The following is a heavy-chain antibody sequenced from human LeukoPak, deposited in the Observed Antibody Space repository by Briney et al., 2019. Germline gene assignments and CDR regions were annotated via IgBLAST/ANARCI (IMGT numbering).Heavy chain of an antibody. J-gene: IGHJ4*02. D-gene: IGHD6-19*01. CDR2: INSDGSST. CDR1: GFTFSSYW. Sequence: GGSLRLSCAASGFTFSSYWMHWVRQAPGKGLVWVSRINSDGSSTSYADSVKGRFTISRDNAKNTLYLQMNSLRAEDTAVYYCARGGDSSGWYYFDYWGQGTLVTVSS. CDR3: ARGGDSSGWYYFDY. V-gene: IGHV3-74*01.